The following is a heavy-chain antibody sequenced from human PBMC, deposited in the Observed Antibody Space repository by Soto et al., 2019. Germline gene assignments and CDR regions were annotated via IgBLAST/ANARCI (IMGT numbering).Heavy chain of an antibody. D-gene: IGHD6-19*01. CDR3: AKESSSGWYGFRAFDI. V-gene: IGHV3-30*18. J-gene: IGHJ3*02. CDR2: ISYDGSNK. Sequence: QVQLVESGGGVVQPGRSLRLSCAASGFTFSSYGMHWVRQAPGKGLEWVAVISYDGSNKYYADSVKGRFNISRDNSKNTLYLQMNSLRAEDTAVYYCAKESSSGWYGFRAFDIWGQGTMVTVSS. CDR1: GFTFSSYG.